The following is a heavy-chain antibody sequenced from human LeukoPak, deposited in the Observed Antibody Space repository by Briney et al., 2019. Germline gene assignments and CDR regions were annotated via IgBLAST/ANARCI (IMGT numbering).Heavy chain of an antibody. V-gene: IGHV3-48*01. D-gene: IGHD3-22*01. J-gene: IGHJ3*02. CDR1: GFTFSSYA. CDR3: ARGTDYYDSSGYVGDAFDI. CDR2: ISSSSSTI. Sequence: GGSLRLSCAASGFTFSSYAMSWVRQAPGKGLEWVSYISSSSSTIYYADSVKGRFTISRDNAKNSLYLQMNSLRAEDTAVYYCARGTDYYDSSGYVGDAFDIWGQGTMVTVSS.